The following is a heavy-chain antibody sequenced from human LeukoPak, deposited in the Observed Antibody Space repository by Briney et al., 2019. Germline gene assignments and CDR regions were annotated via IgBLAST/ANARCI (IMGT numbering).Heavy chain of an antibody. V-gene: IGHV3-7*01. Sequence: PGGSLRLSCAASGFTFSSYWMSWVRQAPGKGLEWVANIKQDGSEKYYVDSVKGRFTISRDNAKNSLYLQMNSLRAEDTAVYYCARERCSSTSCYSYYFDYWGQGTLVTVSS. D-gene: IGHD2-2*01. CDR3: ARERCSSTSCYSYYFDY. J-gene: IGHJ4*02. CDR1: GFTFSSYW. CDR2: IKQDGSEK.